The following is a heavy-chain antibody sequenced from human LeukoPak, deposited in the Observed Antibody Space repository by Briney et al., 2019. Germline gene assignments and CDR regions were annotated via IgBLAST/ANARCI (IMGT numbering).Heavy chain of an antibody. Sequence: GGSLRLSCAASGFTFSRFWMSWVRQAPGKGLEWVANIKPDGSEKYYVDSVEGRFTISRDNAENSLFLQMNSLRAEDTAVYYCARDEIWGQGTLVTVSS. CDR2: IKPDGSEK. J-gene: IGHJ4*02. D-gene: IGHD5-24*01. V-gene: IGHV3-7*01. CDR1: GFTFSRFW. CDR3: ARDEI.